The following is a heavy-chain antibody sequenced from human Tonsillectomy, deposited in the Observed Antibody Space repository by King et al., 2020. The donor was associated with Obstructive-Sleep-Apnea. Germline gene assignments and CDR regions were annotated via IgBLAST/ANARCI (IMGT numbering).Heavy chain of an antibody. CDR1: GFTFSSYA. J-gene: IGHJ5*02. CDR2: ISDRGGST. Sequence: QLVQSGGGLVQPGGSLRLSCAASGFTFSSYAMSWFRQAPRKGLEWVSLISDRGGSTYYADSVKGRFTISRDNSKNTVYLQMNSLRAEDTAVYYCARDHWFDPWGQGTLVTVSS. V-gene: IGHV3-23*04. CDR3: ARDHWFDP.